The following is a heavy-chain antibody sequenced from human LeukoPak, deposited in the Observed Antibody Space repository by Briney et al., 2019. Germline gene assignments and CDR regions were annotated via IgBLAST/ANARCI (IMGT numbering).Heavy chain of an antibody. J-gene: IGHJ5*02. CDR3: ARAYSSSWYFNWFDP. Sequence: SETLSLTCTVSGGSISNYYWSWIRQPPGKGLKWIGYIYYSGSTNYNPSLKSRVTISVDTSKNQFSLKLSSVTAADTAVYYCARAYSSSWYFNWFDPWGQGTLVTVSS. D-gene: IGHD6-13*01. CDR1: GGSISNYY. V-gene: IGHV4-59*01. CDR2: IYYSGST.